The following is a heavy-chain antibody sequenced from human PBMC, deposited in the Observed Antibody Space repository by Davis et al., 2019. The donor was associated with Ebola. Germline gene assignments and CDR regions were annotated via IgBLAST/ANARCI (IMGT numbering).Heavy chain of an antibody. D-gene: IGHD3-10*01. CDR3: ARNRGSGTADWFDP. Sequence: GESLKISCAASGFTFSNSWMHWVRQAPGKGLEWVAVISYDGSNKYYADSVKGRFTISRDNSKNTLYLQMNSLRAEDTAVYYCARNRGSGTADWFDPWGQGTLVTVSS. CDR1: GFTFSNSW. J-gene: IGHJ5*02. V-gene: IGHV3-30*03. CDR2: ISYDGSNK.